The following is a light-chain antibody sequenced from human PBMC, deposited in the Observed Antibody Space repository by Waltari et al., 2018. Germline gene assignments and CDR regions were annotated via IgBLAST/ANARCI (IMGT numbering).Light chain of an antibody. CDR2: WAS. Sequence: DIVMTQSPDSLAVSLGERATINCKSSQSVLYSSNNKNYVAWYQQKPGQPPKLLVYWASTRESGFPERFSGSGSGTSFSLTISSLQAEDVAVYYCQQFYSLPVTFGGGTNVEIK. CDR3: QQFYSLPVT. J-gene: IGKJ4*01. CDR1: QSVLYSSNNKNY. V-gene: IGKV4-1*01.